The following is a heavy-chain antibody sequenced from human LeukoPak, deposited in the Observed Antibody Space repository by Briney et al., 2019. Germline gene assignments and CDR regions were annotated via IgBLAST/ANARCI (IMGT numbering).Heavy chain of an antibody. D-gene: IGHD6-19*01. CDR2: INPNSGGT. Sequence: GASVKVSCKASGYTFTGYYMHWVRQAPGQGLEWMGWINPNSGGTNYAQKFQGWVTMTRDTSISTAYMELSRLRSDDTAVYYCARDFVAAGQGAEYYFDYWGQGTLVTVSS. J-gene: IGHJ4*02. CDR3: ARDFVAAGQGAEYYFDY. CDR1: GYTFTGYY. V-gene: IGHV1-2*04.